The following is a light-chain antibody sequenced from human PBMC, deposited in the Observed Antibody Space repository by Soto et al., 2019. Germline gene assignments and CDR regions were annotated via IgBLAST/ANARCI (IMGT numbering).Light chain of an antibody. Sequence: QSALTQPPSAAGSPGQSVTISCTGTSSDVGAYKYDSWYQQYPGKAPKLLIYDVTERPSGVPDRFSGSKSGNTASLTVSGLQVEYEAEYYCSSDAGSRVVFGVGTKL. V-gene: IGLV2-8*01. CDR1: SSDVGAYKY. CDR3: SSDAGSRVV. J-gene: IGLJ2*01. CDR2: DVT.